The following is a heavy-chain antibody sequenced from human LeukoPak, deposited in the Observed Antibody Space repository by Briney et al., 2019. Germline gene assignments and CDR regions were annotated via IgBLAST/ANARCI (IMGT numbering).Heavy chain of an antibody. Sequence: PGGSLRLSCAASGFTFSSYAMSWVRQAPGKGLEWVSTISGSGGTTYYVDSVKGWFTISRDNSKNTLYLQMNSLRAEDTAIYYCAKESPHFDYWGQGTLVTVSS. CDR1: GFTFSSYA. CDR2: ISGSGGTT. J-gene: IGHJ4*02. V-gene: IGHV3-23*01. CDR3: AKESPHFDY.